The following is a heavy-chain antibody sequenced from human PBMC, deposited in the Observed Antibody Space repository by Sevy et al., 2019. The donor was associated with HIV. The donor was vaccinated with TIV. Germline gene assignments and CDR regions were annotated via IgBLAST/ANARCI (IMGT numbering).Heavy chain of an antibody. V-gene: IGHV3-23*01. D-gene: IGHD5-12*01. J-gene: IGHJ4*02. CDR3: AKEDYSGYDFDY. CDR2: ISASGGTT. CDR1: GFTFISYP. Sequence: GGSLRLSCVASGFTFISYPMAWVRQAPGKGLEWVSKISASGGTTYYADSMKGRFTISRDNSKNMVNLEMNILRADDTALYYCAKEDYSGYDFDYWGQGTVVTVSS.